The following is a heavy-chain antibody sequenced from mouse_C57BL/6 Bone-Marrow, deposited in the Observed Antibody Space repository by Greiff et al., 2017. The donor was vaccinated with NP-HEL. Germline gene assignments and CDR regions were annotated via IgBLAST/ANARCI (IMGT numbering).Heavy chain of an antibody. CDR1: GYTFTSYW. Sequence: VQLQQSGAELVRPGSSVKLSCKASGYTFTSYWMHWVKQRPIQGLEWIGNIDPSDSETHYNQKFKDKATLTVDKSSSTAYMQLSSLTSEDSAVYYCARWLLRDWYFDVWGTGTTVTVSS. D-gene: IGHD2-3*01. V-gene: IGHV1-52*01. CDR2: IDPSDSET. J-gene: IGHJ1*03. CDR3: ARWLLRDWYFDV.